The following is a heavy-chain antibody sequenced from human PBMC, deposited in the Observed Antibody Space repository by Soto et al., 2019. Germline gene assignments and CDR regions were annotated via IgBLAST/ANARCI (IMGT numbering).Heavy chain of an antibody. V-gene: IGHV1-46*03. CDR3: ARDRYYGSGSYGWFDP. J-gene: IGHJ5*02. Sequence: GASVKVSCTASGYTFTSYGIIWVRQAPGQGLEWMGLINTSNGSTNYAQKFQGRVTMTTDTSTSTVYMELSSLRSEDTAVYYCARDRYYGSGSYGWFDPWGQGTLVTVSS. CDR2: INTSNGST. CDR1: GYTFTSYG. D-gene: IGHD3-10*01.